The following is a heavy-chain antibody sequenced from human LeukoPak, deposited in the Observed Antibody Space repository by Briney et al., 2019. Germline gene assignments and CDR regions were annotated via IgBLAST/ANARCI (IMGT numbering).Heavy chain of an antibody. CDR2: INWNGGST. V-gene: IGHV3-20*04. CDR3: ARGSSGYYYGYYYYYMDV. J-gene: IGHJ6*03. Sequence: PGGSLRLSCAASGFTFDDYGMSWVRQAPGKGLEWVSGINWNGGSTGYADSVKGRFTISRDNAKNSLYLQMNSLRAEDTAVYYCARGSSGYYYGYYYYYMDVWGKGTTVTISS. CDR1: GFTFDDYG. D-gene: IGHD3-22*01.